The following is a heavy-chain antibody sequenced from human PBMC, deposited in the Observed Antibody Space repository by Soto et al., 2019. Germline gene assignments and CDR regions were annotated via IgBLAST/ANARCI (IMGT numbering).Heavy chain of an antibody. Sequence: PGGSLRLSCAASGFTFGGYWMHWVRQAPGKGLVWVSRIDSDGTSTTYADSVKDRFTISRDNAKNTLYLQMNSLRAEDTAVYYCARYSRSSAGYYFGMDVWGQGTTVTVSS. D-gene: IGHD6-6*01. CDR1: GFTFGGYW. J-gene: IGHJ6*02. CDR3: ARYSRSSAGYYFGMDV. CDR2: IDSDGTST. V-gene: IGHV3-74*01.